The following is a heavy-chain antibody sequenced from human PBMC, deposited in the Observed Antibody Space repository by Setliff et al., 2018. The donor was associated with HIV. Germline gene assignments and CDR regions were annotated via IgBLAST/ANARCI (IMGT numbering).Heavy chain of an antibody. CDR2: INHSGST. Sequence: SETLSLTCAVYGGSFSGYYWSWIRQPPGKGLEWIGEINHSGSTNYNPSLKSRVTISVDTSKNQFSLKLSSVTAADTAVYYCARTAGELDYWGQGTLVTVSS. CDR3: ARTAGELDY. J-gene: IGHJ4*02. D-gene: IGHD3-10*01. CDR1: GGSFSGYY. V-gene: IGHV4-34*01.